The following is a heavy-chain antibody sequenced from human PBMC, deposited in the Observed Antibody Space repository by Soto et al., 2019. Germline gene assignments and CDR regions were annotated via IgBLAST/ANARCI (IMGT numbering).Heavy chain of an antibody. V-gene: IGHV3-21*01. CDR3: ARDISGYCSGGSCSSYAFDI. CDR1: GFTFSSYS. Sequence: ESGGGLVKPGGSLRLSCAASGFTFSSYSMNWVRQAPGKGLEGVSSISSSSSYIYYADSVKGRFTISRDNAKNSLYLQMNSLRAEDTAVYYCARDISGYCSGGSCSSYAFDIWGQGTMVTVSS. CDR2: ISSSSSYI. D-gene: IGHD2-15*01. J-gene: IGHJ3*02.